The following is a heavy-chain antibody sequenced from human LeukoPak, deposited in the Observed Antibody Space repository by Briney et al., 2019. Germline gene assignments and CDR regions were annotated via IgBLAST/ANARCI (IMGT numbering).Heavy chain of an antibody. CDR1: GFTFSDYY. Sequence: GGSLRLSCAASGFTFSDYYMSWMRQAPGQGLEWGSYISSSGSTIYYADSVKGRFTISRDNAKNSLYLQMNSLRAEDTAVYYCATYGDYYPDAFDIWGQGTMVTVSS. J-gene: IGHJ3*02. CDR3: ATYGDYYPDAFDI. D-gene: IGHD4-17*01. V-gene: IGHV3-11*01. CDR2: ISSSGSTI.